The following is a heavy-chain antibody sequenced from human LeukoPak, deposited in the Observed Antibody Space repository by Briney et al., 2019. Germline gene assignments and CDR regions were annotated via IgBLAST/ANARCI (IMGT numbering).Heavy chain of an antibody. CDR1: GGSISSGGYY. Sequence: KPSETLSLTCTVSGGSISSGGYYWSWIRQHPGKGLEFIGYIYYSGTSNYNPSLKSRVTMSVDTSNNQFSLKLNSVTAADTAVYYCAKAAGYSTIYWFDPWGQGTLVTVSS. V-gene: IGHV4-61*08. J-gene: IGHJ5*02. CDR2: IYYSGTS. CDR3: AKAAGYSTIYWFDP. D-gene: IGHD6-13*01.